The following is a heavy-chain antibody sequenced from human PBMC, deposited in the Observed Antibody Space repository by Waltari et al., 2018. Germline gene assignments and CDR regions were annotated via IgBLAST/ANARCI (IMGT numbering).Heavy chain of an antibody. D-gene: IGHD6-13*01. V-gene: IGHV3-23*01. J-gene: IGHJ4*02. CDR1: GFTFSSYA. Sequence: EVQLLESGGGLVQPGGSLRLSCAASGFTFSSYAMSWVRQAPGKGRGWVSAISGRGCSTYSADSVKGRFTISRDNSKNTLYLQMNSLRAEDTAVYYCAKAIAAAGRGAPFDYWGQGTLVTVSS. CDR2: ISGRGCST. CDR3: AKAIAAAGRGAPFDY.